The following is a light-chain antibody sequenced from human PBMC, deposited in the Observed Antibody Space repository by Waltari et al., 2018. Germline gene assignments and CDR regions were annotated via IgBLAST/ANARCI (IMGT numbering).Light chain of an antibody. CDR2: WAS. V-gene: IGKV4-1*01. CDR1: QTVLYSSNNMNY. CDR3: QQYYSTPFT. Sequence: DIVMTQSPDSLAVSLGERATINCKSSQTVLYSSNNMNYLAWYQQKPGQPPKLLIYWASTRGSGVPDRFSGSGAVAYFTLTISSLQAEDVAVYYGQQYYSTPFTFGQGTRLEIK. J-gene: IGKJ5*01.